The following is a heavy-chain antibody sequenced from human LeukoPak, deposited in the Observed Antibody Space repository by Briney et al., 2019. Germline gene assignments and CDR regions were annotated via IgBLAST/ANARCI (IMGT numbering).Heavy chain of an antibody. CDR2: IYYSGTT. D-gene: IGHD3-9*01. V-gene: IGHV4-59*01. CDR3: ARGHPHYDILTGYWDYYYYGMDV. J-gene: IGHJ6*02. Sequence: SETLSLTCTVSGGSISNYYWSWIRQPPGKGLEWIGYIYYSGTTNYSPSLKSRVTISVDTSKNQFSLKLSSVTAADTAVYYCARGHPHYDILTGYWDYYYYGMDVWGQGTTVTVSS. CDR1: GGSISNYY.